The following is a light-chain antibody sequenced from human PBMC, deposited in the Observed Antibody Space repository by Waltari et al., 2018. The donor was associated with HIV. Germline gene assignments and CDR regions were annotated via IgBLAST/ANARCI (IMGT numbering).Light chain of an antibody. CDR3: HQYNNWPPVT. CDR1: QSVGSN. V-gene: IGKV3-15*01. J-gene: IGKJ4*01. Sequence: EVVMTQSPATLSVSPGERATLSCRASQSVGSNLAWYQQKPGQAPRLLIHGASTRATGVPARFTGSGSGTEFTLTISSLQSEDFAVYYCHQYNNWPPVTFGGGTKVEIK. CDR2: GAS.